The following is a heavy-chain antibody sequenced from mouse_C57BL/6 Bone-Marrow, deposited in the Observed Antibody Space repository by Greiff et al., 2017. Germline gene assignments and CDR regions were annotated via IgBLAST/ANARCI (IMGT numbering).Heavy chain of an antibody. CDR3: ARLGNYAMDY. V-gene: IGHV1-63*01. J-gene: IGHJ4*01. CDR2: IYPGGGYT. CDR1: GYTFTNYW. Sequence: VQLQQSGAELVRPGTSVKMSCKASGYTFTNYWIGWAKQRPGHGLEWIGDIYPGGGYTNYNEKFKGKATLTADKSSSTAYMQFSSLTSEDSAIYYCARLGNYAMDYRGQGTSVTVSS.